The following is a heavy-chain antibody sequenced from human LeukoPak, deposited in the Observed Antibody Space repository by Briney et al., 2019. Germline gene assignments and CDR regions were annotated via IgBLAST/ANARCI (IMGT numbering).Heavy chain of an antibody. CDR3: ARGYSGSYSDWFDP. CDR1: GFTFSDYY. Sequence: GRSLRLSCAASGFTFSDYYMSWVRQAPGKGLEWVSYISTSGCIIYCGDSVKGRFTISRDNAKNSLYLQMNSLRAEDTAVYYCARGYSGSYSDWFDPWGQGTLVTVPS. CDR2: ISTSGCII. D-gene: IGHD1-26*01. V-gene: IGHV3-11*04. J-gene: IGHJ5*02.